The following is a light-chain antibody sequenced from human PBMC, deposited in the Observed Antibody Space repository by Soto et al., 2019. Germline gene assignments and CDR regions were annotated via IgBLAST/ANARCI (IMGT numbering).Light chain of an antibody. CDR3: GTWDSSLSAVV. J-gene: IGLJ2*01. V-gene: IGLV1-51*01. CDR1: SSNIGNNY. Sequence: QSVLTQPPSVSAAPGQKVTLSCSGSSSNIGNNYVSWYQQLPGTAPKLLIYDNNKRPSGIPDRFSGSKSGTSATLGITGLQTVDEADFYCGTWDSSLSAVVFGGGTKLTVL. CDR2: DNN.